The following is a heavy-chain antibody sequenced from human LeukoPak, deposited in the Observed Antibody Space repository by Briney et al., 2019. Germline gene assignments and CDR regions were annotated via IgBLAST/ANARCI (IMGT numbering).Heavy chain of an antibody. D-gene: IGHD3-10*01. Sequence: SKTLPLTSVVYGGSFSGYYGGWFGHPPGKGLSWFGEINHSGSTNYNPSLKSRVTISVDTSKNQFSLKLRSVTAADTAVYYCARVLLWFRTPMNYYMDVWGKGTTVTVSS. CDR2: INHSGST. CDR3: ARVLLWFRTPMNYYMDV. J-gene: IGHJ6*03. CDR1: GGSFSGYY. V-gene: IGHV4-34*01.